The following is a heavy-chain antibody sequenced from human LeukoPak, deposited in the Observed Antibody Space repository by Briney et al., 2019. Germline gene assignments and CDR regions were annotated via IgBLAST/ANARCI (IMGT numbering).Heavy chain of an antibody. J-gene: IGHJ4*02. CDR3: AKNGPGLDYFDY. D-gene: IGHD3-10*01. Sequence: GGSLRLSCAASGFTFSRYAMNWVRQAPEKGLEWVSYISTGGDNTFYADSLKGRFTVSRDNAKNSLSLQMDSLRAEDTAVYYCAKNGPGLDYFDYWGQGTLVTVSS. CDR1: GFTFSRYA. V-gene: IGHV3-21*01. CDR2: ISTGGDNT.